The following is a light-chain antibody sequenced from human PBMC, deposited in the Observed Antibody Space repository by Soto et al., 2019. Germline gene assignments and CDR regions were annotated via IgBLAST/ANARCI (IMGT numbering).Light chain of an antibody. Sequence: DIQMTQSPSSLSASVGDRVTITCQASQDISNHLNWYQQKPGKAPELLMFDASNLEPGVPSRFSGSGSGTDFTLTISSLQPEDGATYYCQQNDDLPITFGQGTRLEI. CDR3: QQNDDLPIT. CDR2: DAS. V-gene: IGKV1-33*01. J-gene: IGKJ5*01. CDR1: QDISNH.